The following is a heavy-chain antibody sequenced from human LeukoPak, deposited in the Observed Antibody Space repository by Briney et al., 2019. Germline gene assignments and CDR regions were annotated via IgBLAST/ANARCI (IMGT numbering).Heavy chain of an antibody. D-gene: IGHD3-10*01. J-gene: IGHJ4*02. CDR1: GGSSSTFY. Sequence: SETLSLTCAVYGGSSSTFYWSWVRQPPGKGLEWIGEVTHRGSTNYNPSLKSRVTISLDTSKNQFSLKLTSVSAADTAVYYCARRGDYWGQGTLVTVSS. CDR2: VTHRGST. V-gene: IGHV4-34*01. CDR3: ARRGDY.